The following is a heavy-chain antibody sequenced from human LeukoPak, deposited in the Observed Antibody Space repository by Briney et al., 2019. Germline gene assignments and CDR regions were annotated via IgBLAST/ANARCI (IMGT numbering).Heavy chain of an antibody. CDR1: GFTFSSYA. V-gene: IGHV3-23*01. D-gene: IGHD3-10*01. CDR3: AKVGSGSSYYYYGMDV. Sequence: PGGSLRLSCAASGFTFSSYAMSWVRQAPGKGLEWVSAISGSGGSTYYADSVKGRFTISGDNSKNTLYLQMNSLRAEDTAVYYCAKVGSGSSYYYYGMDVWSQGTTVTVSS. J-gene: IGHJ6*02. CDR2: ISGSGGST.